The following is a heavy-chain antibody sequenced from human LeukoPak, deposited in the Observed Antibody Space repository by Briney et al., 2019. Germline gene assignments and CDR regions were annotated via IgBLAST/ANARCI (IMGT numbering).Heavy chain of an antibody. Sequence: PGGSLRLSCAASGFSFSSFWMHWVRQAPGKGLVWVSGIKSDGAGTSYVDSVKGRFTISRDNAKNTLDLQMNSLRAEGTAVYYCVKDGIAVAGRSYYMDVWGKGTTVTISS. CDR3: VKDGIAVAGRSYYMDV. V-gene: IGHV3-74*01. CDR1: GFSFSSFW. CDR2: IKSDGAGT. J-gene: IGHJ6*03. D-gene: IGHD6-19*01.